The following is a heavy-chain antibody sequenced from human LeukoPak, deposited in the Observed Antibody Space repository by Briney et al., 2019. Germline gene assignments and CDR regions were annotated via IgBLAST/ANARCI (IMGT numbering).Heavy chain of an antibody. V-gene: IGHV3-7*03. D-gene: IGHD5-18*01. Sequence: PGGSLRLSCAASGFAFSTYWMSWVRQAPGKGLEWVANIKKDGSEIYYVDSVKGRFTISRDNAKNSLYLQMNSLRAEDTAVYYCAKDLKLYGYSYGPRYFDYWGQGTLVTVSS. J-gene: IGHJ4*02. CDR2: IKKDGSEI. CDR3: AKDLKLYGYSYGPRYFDY. CDR1: GFAFSTYW.